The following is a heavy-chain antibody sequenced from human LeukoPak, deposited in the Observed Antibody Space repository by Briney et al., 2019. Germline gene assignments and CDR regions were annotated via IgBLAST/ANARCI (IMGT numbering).Heavy chain of an antibody. Sequence: GGSLRLSCAASGFTFSSYAMHWVRQAPGKGLEWVAVISYDGSNKYYADSVKGRFTISRDNSKNTLYLQMNSLRAEDTAVYYCARRPLYYYDSSVGAFGIWGQGTMVTVSS. CDR3: ARRPLYYYDSSVGAFGI. CDR1: GFTFSSYA. CDR2: ISYDGSNK. D-gene: IGHD3-22*01. V-gene: IGHV3-30-3*01. J-gene: IGHJ3*02.